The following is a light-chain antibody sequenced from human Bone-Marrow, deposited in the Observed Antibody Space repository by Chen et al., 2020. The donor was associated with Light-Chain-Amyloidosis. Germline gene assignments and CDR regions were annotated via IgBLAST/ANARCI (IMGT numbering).Light chain of an antibody. V-gene: IGLV2-14*01. CDR2: EVT. CDR3: SSYTITNTLV. CDR1: SSDVGGDNH. Sequence: QSALPQPASVSGSPGRSITIPCTGTSSDVGGDNHVSWYQQHPAKAPKLMIYEVTNRPSWVPDRFSGSKSDNTASLTISGLQTEDEADYFCSSYTITNTLVFGSGTRVTVL. J-gene: IGLJ1*01.